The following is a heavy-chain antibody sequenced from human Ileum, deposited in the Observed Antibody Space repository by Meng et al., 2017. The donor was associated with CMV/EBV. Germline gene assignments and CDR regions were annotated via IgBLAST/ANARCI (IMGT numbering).Heavy chain of an antibody. CDR2: INQYGST. J-gene: IGHJ4*02. CDR1: GSFSPHP. Sequence: QQVGDGLLTPSETLALTCSLGGSFSPHPWSRTRQAPGKGLGCIGEINQYGSTNFNPSVKSRVTISRDTSKNQFSLSLNSVTAADAAVYYCVTADHHAIKYWGQGTLVTVSS. CDR3: VTADHHAIKY. D-gene: IGHD5-12*01. V-gene: IGHV4-34*01.